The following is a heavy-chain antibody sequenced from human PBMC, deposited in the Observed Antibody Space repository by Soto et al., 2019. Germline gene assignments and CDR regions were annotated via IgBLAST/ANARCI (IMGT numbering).Heavy chain of an antibody. V-gene: IGHV3-30*18. Sequence: GESLKISCAASGFTFSSYGMHWVRQAPGKGLEWVAVISYDGSNKYYADSVKGRFTISRDNSKNTLYLQMNSLRAEDTAVYYCAKDRIVVYSGIDYWGQGTLVTVSS. CDR2: ISYDGSNK. J-gene: IGHJ4*02. CDR3: AKDRIVVYSGIDY. D-gene: IGHD3-22*01. CDR1: GFTFSSYG.